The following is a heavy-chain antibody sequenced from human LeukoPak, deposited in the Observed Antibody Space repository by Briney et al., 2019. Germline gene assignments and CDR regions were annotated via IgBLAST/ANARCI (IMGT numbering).Heavy chain of an antibody. CDR2: IYTSGST. CDR1: GGSISNFY. CDR3: ARGRYGSGSYYLDY. D-gene: IGHD3-10*01. V-gene: IGHV4-4*07. J-gene: IGHJ4*02. Sequence: SETLSLTCTVSGGSISNFYWSWIRQPAGKGLEWIGRIYTSGSTNYNPSLKSRVTMSVDTSKNQFPLKLTSVTAAGTAVYYCARGRYGSGSYYLDYWGQGTLVTVSS.